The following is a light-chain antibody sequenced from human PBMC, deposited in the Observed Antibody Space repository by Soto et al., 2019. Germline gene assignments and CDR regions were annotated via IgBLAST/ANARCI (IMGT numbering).Light chain of an antibody. J-gene: IGLJ1*01. CDR1: SSDVGAYNF. CDR3: SSYTTSTPDV. CDR2: EVT. Sequence: QSVLTQPASVSGSPGQSITISCTGTSSDVGAYNFVSWYQHHPGRAPKVIIYEVTIRPSGVSNRFSGSKSGNTASLTISGLQAEDEADYYCSSYTTSTPDVFGSGTKVTVL. V-gene: IGLV2-14*01.